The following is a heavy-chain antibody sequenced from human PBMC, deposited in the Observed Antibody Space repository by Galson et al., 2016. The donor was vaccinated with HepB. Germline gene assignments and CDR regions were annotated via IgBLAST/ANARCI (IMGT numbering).Heavy chain of an antibody. V-gene: IGHV6-1*01. CDR2: TYYRSKWYN. CDR3: ASGYDFWSDYSYFDY. D-gene: IGHD3-3*01. J-gene: IGHJ4*02. CDR1: GDSVSSNSVA. Sequence: CAISGDSVSSNSVAWNWIRQSPSRGLEWLGRTYYRSKWYNDYAVSVKSRITINPDTSKNHFSLQLNSVTPEDTAVYYCASGYDFWSDYSYFDYWGQGIRVTVSS.